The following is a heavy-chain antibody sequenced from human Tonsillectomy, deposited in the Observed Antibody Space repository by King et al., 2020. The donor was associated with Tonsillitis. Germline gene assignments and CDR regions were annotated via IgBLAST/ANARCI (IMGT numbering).Heavy chain of an antibody. CDR2: IGYSGTYV. Sequence: VQLVESGGGLVRPGGSLRLSCAASGLTFSSFTMNWVRRAPGKGLEWVSSIGYSGTYVYYADSVKGRFTISRDNANNLVYLQMTSLRVDDTAMYYCARDRDRLSGSYYDYWGQGTLVTVSS. V-gene: IGHV3-21*01. J-gene: IGHJ4*02. CDR1: GLTFSSFT. D-gene: IGHD1-26*01. CDR3: ARDRDRLSGSYYDY.